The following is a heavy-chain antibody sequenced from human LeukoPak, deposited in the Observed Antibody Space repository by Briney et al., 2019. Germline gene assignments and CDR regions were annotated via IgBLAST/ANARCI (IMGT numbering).Heavy chain of an antibody. V-gene: IGHV1-69*13. D-gene: IGHD4-23*01. Sequence: SVKVSCKASGGTFSSYAISWVRQAPGQGLEWMGGIIPIFGTANYAQKFQGRATITADESTSTAYMELSSLRSEDTAVYYCARLTPNWFDPWGQGTLVTVSS. CDR2: IIPIFGTA. CDR3: ARLTPNWFDP. CDR1: GGTFSSYA. J-gene: IGHJ5*02.